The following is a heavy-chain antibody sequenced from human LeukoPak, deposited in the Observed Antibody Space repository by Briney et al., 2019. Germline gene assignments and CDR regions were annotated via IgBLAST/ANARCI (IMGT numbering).Heavy chain of an antibody. J-gene: IGHJ3*02. Sequence: PGGSLRLSCAASGFTFSSYDMHWVRQATGKGLEWVSAIGTAGDTYYPGSVKGRFTISRENAKNSLYLQMNSLRAGDTAVYYCARGTSSGWFSDAFDIWGQGTMVTVFS. D-gene: IGHD6-19*01. V-gene: IGHV3-13*01. CDR1: GFTFSSYD. CDR2: IGTAGDT. CDR3: ARGTSSGWFSDAFDI.